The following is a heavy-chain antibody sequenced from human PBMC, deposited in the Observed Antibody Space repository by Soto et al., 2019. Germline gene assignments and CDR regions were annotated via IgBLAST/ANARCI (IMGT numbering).Heavy chain of an antibody. Sequence: KPSETLSLTCTVSGGSISSSSYYWGWIRQPPGKGLEWIGSIYYSGSTYYNPSLKSRVTISVDTSKNQFSLKLSSVTAADTAVYYCARREFGGVIAMGWFDPWGQGTLVTVSS. CDR2: IYYSGST. J-gene: IGHJ5*02. CDR1: GGSISSSSYY. D-gene: IGHD3-16*02. CDR3: ARREFGGVIAMGWFDP. V-gene: IGHV4-39*01.